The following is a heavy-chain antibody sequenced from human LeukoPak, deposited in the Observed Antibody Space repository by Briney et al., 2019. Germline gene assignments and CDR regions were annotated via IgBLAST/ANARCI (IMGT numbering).Heavy chain of an antibody. J-gene: IGHJ6*03. CDR1: GYTFTSYG. D-gene: IGHD6-19*01. Sequence: ASVKVSCKASGYTFTSYGISWVRQAPGQGLEWMGWIDTYNGNTNYAQKLQGRVTMSTDTSTSTAYMALRKLRSDDTAVYYCAGTVGASSGWYYYYYYMDVWGKGTTVTVSS. CDR2: IDTYNGNT. V-gene: IGHV1-18*01. CDR3: AGTVGASSGWYYYYYYMDV.